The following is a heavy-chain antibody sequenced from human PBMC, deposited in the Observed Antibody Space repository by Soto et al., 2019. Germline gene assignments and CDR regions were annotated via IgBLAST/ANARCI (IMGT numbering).Heavy chain of an antibody. CDR3: ARGWGYFDSSGFPYLYAMDV. CDR1: GFTFSTYW. J-gene: IGHJ6*02. CDR2: IKEDGSEK. Sequence: GGSLRLSCAASGFTFSTYWMSWVRQAPGKGLEWVANIKEDGSEKYYVDSVEGRFAISRDNAKNSLYLQMTSLRAEDTALYYCARGWGYFDSSGFPYLYAMDVWGQGTTVTVSS. D-gene: IGHD3-22*01. V-gene: IGHV3-7*01.